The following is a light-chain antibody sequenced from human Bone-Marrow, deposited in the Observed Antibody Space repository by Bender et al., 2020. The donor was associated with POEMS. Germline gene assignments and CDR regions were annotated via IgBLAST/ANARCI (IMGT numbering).Light chain of an antibody. Sequence: QSALTQPPSPSGSPGQSVTIYCTGTSSDVGRYNFVSWYQQHPGKVPKLIIFEVSKWPSGVPDRFSGSKSGNTASLTVSGLRAEDEADYYCSSYAGRNNFYVFGTGTKVTVL. J-gene: IGLJ1*01. CDR3: SSYAGRNNFYV. CDR1: SSDVGRYNF. CDR2: EVS. V-gene: IGLV2-8*01.